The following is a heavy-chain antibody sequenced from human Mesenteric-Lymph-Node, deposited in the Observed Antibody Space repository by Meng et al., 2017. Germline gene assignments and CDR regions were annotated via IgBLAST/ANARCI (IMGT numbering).Heavy chain of an antibody. V-gene: IGHV3-23*01. CDR3: RSGSYGWFSLAIWFGESPYGMDV. Sequence: GGSLRLSCAASGFTFSSYAMSWVRQAPGKGLEWVSAISGSGGSTYYEDSVKGRFTISRDNSKNTLYLQMNSMRAEDTAVYCCRSGSYGWFSLAIWFGESPYGMDVWGQGTTVTVSS. J-gene: IGHJ6*02. CDR2: ISGSGGST. CDR1: GFTFSSYA. D-gene: IGHD3-10*01.